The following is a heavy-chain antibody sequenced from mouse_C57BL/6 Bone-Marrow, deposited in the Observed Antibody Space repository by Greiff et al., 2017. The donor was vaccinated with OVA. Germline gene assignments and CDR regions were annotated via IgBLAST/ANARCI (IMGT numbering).Heavy chain of an antibody. CDR2: IYPRSGNT. V-gene: IGHV1-81*01. CDR1: GYTFTSYG. CDR3: ARYSYYYGSSPAWFAY. Sequence: VKLQESGAELARPGASVKLSCKASGYTFTSYGISWVKQRTGQGLEWIGEIYPRSGNTYYNEKFKGKATLTADKSSSTAYMELRSLTSEDSAVYFCARYSYYYGSSPAWFAYWGQGTLVTVSA. J-gene: IGHJ3*01. D-gene: IGHD1-1*01.